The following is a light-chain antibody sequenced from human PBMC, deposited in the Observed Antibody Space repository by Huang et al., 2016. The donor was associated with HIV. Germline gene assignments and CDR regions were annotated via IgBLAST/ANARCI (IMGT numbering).Light chain of an antibody. Sequence: DIVMTQSPDSLAVSLGDRASINCKSSQSVLDTSNGRSYLALYQQKPGQSPNLLIYWAATRESGVPDRFSGSWSGTDFTLTITSLQVEDVGVYYCQQYLRTPPVTFGQGTRVEIK. CDR1: QSVLDTSNGRSY. CDR3: QQYLRTPPVT. J-gene: IGKJ2*01. CDR2: WAA. V-gene: IGKV4-1*01.